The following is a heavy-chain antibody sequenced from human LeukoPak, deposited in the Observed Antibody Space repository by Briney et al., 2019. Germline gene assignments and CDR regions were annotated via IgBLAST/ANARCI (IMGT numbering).Heavy chain of an antibody. CDR1: GGSFSGYY. CDR2: INHSGST. J-gene: IGHJ4*02. Sequence: PSETLSLTCAVYGGSFSGYYWSWIRQPPGKGLEWIGEINHSGSTNYNPSLKSRVTISVDTSKNQFSLKLSSVTAADTAVYYCASLVAAAGIDYWGQGTLVTVSS. CDR3: ASLVAAAGIDY. V-gene: IGHV4-34*01. D-gene: IGHD6-13*01.